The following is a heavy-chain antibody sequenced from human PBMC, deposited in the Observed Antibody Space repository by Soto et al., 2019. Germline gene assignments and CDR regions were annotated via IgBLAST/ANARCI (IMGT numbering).Heavy chain of an antibody. CDR3: ARDGVGTIMLDY. CDR2: INTDGSTT. J-gene: IGHJ4*02. D-gene: IGHD2-21*02. Sequence: EVQLVESGGGLVQPGGSLRLSCAASGFTFSSNWMHWVRQAPGKGLVWVSRINTDGSTTSYADSVKGRFTISRDNAKNTLYLQMNSLRAEDTAVYYCARDGVGTIMLDYWGQGTLVTVSS. CDR1: GFTFSSNW. V-gene: IGHV3-74*01.